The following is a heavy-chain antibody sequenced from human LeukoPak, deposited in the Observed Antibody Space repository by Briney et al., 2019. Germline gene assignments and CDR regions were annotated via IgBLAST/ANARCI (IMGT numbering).Heavy chain of an antibody. CDR1: GFTFSSYA. CDR3: ANRATVNAFDY. CDR2: ISGNGGTT. J-gene: IGHJ4*02. Sequence: GGSLRLTCAASGFTFSSYAMGWVRQAPGKGLEWVSVISGNGGTTVYAHSVKGRFTISRDNSKNTLYLQMNSLRVEDTAVYYCANRATVNAFDYWGQGTLVTVSS. V-gene: IGHV3-23*01. D-gene: IGHD1-26*01.